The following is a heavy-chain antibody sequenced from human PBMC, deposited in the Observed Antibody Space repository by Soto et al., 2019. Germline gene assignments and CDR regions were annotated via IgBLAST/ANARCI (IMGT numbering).Heavy chain of an antibody. CDR2: IDPDGRVG. CDR1: GLRFSTYW. V-gene: IGHV3-7*03. D-gene: IGHD7-27*01. Sequence: EGQLLGSGGGLVQPGGSVRLSCVASGLRFSTYWMNWVRQPPGMGLEWVANIDPDGRVGTYVDSVKGRFTTSRDNAMNSVYLQMNSLRADDTAMYFCAGWGEHDANVWGQGTLVTVSA. J-gene: IGHJ4*02. CDR3: AGWGEHDANV.